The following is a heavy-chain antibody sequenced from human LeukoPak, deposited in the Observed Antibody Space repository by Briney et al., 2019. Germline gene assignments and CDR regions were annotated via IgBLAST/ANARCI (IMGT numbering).Heavy chain of an antibody. D-gene: IGHD6-13*01. J-gene: IGHJ4*02. CDR2: ISYDGSNK. CDR3: AKVGIAAAGLSY. V-gene: IGHV3-30*18. CDR1: GFTFSSYG. Sequence: GSLRLSCAASGFTFSSYGMHWVRQAPGKGLEWVAVISYDGSNKYYADSVKGRFTISRDNSKNTLYLQMNSLRAEDTAVYYCAKVGIAAAGLSYWGQGTLVTVSS.